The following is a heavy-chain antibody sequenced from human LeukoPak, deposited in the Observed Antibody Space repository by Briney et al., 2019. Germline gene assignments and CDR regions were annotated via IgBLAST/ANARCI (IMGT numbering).Heavy chain of an antibody. CDR2: IIPIFGTA. Sequence: VASVKVSCKASGGTLSSYAISWVRQAPGQGLEWMGGIIPIFGTANYAQKFQGRVTITADESTSTAYMELSSLRSEDTAVYYCARGNWPSLDYWGQGTLVTVSS. J-gene: IGHJ4*02. CDR3: ARGNWPSLDY. CDR1: GGTLSSYA. V-gene: IGHV1-69*13.